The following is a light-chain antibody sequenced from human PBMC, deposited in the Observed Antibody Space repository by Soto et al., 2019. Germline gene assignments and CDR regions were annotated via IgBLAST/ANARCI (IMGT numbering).Light chain of an antibody. CDR1: SSDIGGYNY. CDR3: SSFTSTSTVL. Sequence: QSALTQPASVSGSLGQSITISCNGTSSDIGGYNYVSWYQQYPGKAPKVMIFEVSKRPSGVSNRFSGSKSGNMASLTISGLQAEDEGDYYCSSFTSTSTVLLGGGTKLTVL. CDR2: EVS. J-gene: IGLJ2*01. V-gene: IGLV2-14*01.